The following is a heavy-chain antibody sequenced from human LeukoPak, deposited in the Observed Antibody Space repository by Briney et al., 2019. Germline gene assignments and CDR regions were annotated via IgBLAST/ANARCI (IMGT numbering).Heavy chain of an antibody. J-gene: IGHJ4*02. V-gene: IGHV3-23*01. Sequence: PGGSLRLSCAASGFTFSTYAMSWVRQAPGKGLEWVSGISGSGGSTYNADPVKGRFSISRDNSKNTLYLQMNSLRAEDTAVYYCARGWYPFDYWGQGTLVTVSS. D-gene: IGHD6-13*01. CDR1: GFTFSTYA. CDR3: ARGWYPFDY. CDR2: ISGSGGST.